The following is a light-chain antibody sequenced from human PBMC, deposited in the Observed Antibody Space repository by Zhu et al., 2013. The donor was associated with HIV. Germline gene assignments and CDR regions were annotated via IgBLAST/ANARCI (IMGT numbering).Light chain of an antibody. CDR3: MQSLQTPYS. CDR2: FGS. Sequence: DIVMTQSPLSLSVSPEEPASISCRSSQSLLHSVGYTYLDWYLQKPGQSPQLLIHFGSNRASGVPDRFSGSGSGTDFTLKISRVEAEDVGVYYCMQSLQTPYSFGQGTKLEIK. CDR1: QSLLHSVGYTY. J-gene: IGKJ2*03. V-gene: IGKV2-28*01.